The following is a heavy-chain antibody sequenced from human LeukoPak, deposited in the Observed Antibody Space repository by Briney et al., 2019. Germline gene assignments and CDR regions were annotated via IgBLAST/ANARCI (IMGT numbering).Heavy chain of an antibody. CDR1: GFTFDDYA. J-gene: IGHJ3*02. D-gene: IGHD3-22*01. CDR3: ATLGSPYYYDSIGYSRHAFDI. Sequence: PGGSLRLSCAASGFTFDDYAMHWVRQAPGRGLEWVSGISWNSGSIGYADSMKGRFTISRDNAKNSLYLQMNSLRAEDMALYYCATLGSPYYYDSIGYSRHAFDIWGQGTMVTVSS. V-gene: IGHV3-9*03. CDR2: ISWNSGSI.